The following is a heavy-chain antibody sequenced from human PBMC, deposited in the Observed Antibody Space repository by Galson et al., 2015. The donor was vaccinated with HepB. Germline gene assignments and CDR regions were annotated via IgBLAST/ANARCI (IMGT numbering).Heavy chain of an antibody. CDR1: GFTFSSYS. Sequence: SLRLSCAASGFTFSSYSMNWVRQAPGKGLGWVSSISSSSSYIYYADSVKGRFTISRDNAKNSLYLQMNSLRAEDTAVYYCARPKITISNTGFDYWGQGTLVTVSS. D-gene: IGHD3-3*01. CDR3: ARPKITISNTGFDY. J-gene: IGHJ4*02. CDR2: ISSSSSYI. V-gene: IGHV3-21*01.